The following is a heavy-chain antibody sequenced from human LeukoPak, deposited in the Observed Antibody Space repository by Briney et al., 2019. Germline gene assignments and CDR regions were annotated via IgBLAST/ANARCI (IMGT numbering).Heavy chain of an antibody. CDR1: GGSISSSSYY. CDR3: ARLSTDYYDSSGYYYYYYYMDV. D-gene: IGHD3-22*01. CDR2: IYYSGST. V-gene: IGHV4-39*01. Sequence: SETLSLTCTVSGGSISSSSYYWGWIRQPPGKGLEWIGSIYYSGSTYYNPSLKSRVTISVDTSKNQLSLKLRSVTAADTAVYYCARLSTDYYDSSGYYYYYYYMDVWGKGTTVTISS. J-gene: IGHJ6*03.